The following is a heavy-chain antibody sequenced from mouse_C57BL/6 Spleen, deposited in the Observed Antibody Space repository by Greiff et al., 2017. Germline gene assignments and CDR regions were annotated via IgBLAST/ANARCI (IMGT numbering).Heavy chain of an antibody. D-gene: IGHD3-2*02. Sequence: EVQLQQSGPGLVKPGASVMISCKASGFTFTDYYMNWVKQRQGKSLERIGDINPNNGGTSSNQKFKGKATLTVDKSSSTAYMELRSLTSEDSAVYYCARRAAQATGFAYWGQGTLVTVSA. J-gene: IGHJ3*01. V-gene: IGHV1-26*01. CDR2: INPNNGGT. CDR3: ARRAAQATGFAY. CDR1: GFTFTDYY.